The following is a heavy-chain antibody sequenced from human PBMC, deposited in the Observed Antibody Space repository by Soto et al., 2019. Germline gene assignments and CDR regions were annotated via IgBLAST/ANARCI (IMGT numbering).Heavy chain of an antibody. Sequence: EVQLLESGGGAVQPGGSRRLSCAASGFMFDIFVMNWVRQAPGKGLEWVSSITTHAATYYADSVKGRFSISRDNSKNTLSLQMSSLSAEDTDVYYCARSRGYSGYDPLEWGRGTLVTVSS. J-gene: IGHJ4*02. CDR2: ITTHAAT. CDR1: GFMFDIFV. D-gene: IGHD5-12*01. CDR3: ARSRGYSGYDPLE. V-gene: IGHV3-23*01.